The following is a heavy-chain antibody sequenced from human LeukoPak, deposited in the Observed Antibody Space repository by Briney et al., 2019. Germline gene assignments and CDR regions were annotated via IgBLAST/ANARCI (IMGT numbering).Heavy chain of an antibody. CDR2: ISFDGTHD. CDR1: GFTFSSYA. V-gene: IGHV3-30*04. CDR3: ARGEGY. Sequence: TGGSLRLSCAASGFTFSSYAIHWVRQAPGKGLEWVAVISFDGTHDFYADSVKGRFTISRDNSKNTLYLQMNSLRADDTAAYYCARGEGYWGQGTLVTVSS. J-gene: IGHJ4*02.